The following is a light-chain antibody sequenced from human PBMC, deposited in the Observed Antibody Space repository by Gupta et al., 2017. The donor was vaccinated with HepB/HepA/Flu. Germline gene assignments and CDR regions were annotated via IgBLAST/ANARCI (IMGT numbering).Light chain of an antibody. CDR3: QQTDSWPRT. CDR2: DAS. Sequence: EIVLTQSPATLSLSPGERATLSCRASQSVSSYLAWYQQKPGQAPRLLIYDASNRATGIPARFSGSASGTDFTLTISSLEPEDFAVYYCQQTDSWPRTFGQGTKVEIK. CDR1: QSVSSY. J-gene: IGKJ2*01. V-gene: IGKV3-11*01.